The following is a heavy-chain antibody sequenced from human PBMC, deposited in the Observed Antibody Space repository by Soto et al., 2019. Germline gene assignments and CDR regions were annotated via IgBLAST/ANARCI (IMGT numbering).Heavy chain of an antibody. J-gene: IGHJ4*02. CDR2: INRSGST. CDR1: DGSFRGYQ. CDR3: ARAPAGYSYGIDY. Sequence: PSETLSLTCAVYDGSFRGYQWSWIRQSPGKGLEWIGEINRSGSTNYNPSLKSRVIISVDKSKDQFSLKLTSVTAADTSVYYCARAPAGYSYGIDYWGQGTLVTVSS. D-gene: IGHD5-18*01. V-gene: IGHV4-34*01.